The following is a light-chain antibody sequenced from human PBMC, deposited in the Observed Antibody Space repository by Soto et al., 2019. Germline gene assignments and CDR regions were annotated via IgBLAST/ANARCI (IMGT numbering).Light chain of an antibody. CDR1: NSNIGNNY. V-gene: IGLV1-51*02. CDR2: ENN. Sequence: QSVLTQPPSVSAAPGQTVTISCSGSNSNIGNNYVSWYQQLPGTAPKLLIYENNKRPSGIPDRFSGSKSGTSATLGITGLQTGDEADYYCGTWDTSLSAGVFGTGTKLTVL. CDR3: GTWDTSLSAGV. J-gene: IGLJ1*01.